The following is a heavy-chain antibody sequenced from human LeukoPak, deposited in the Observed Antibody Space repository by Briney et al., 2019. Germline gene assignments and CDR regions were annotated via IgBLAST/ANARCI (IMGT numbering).Heavy chain of an antibody. D-gene: IGHD2-2*01. J-gene: IGHJ4*02. CDR1: GGSISSSSYY. CDR2: IYYSGST. Sequence: PSETLSLTCTVSGGSISSSSYYWGWIRQPPGKGLEWIGSIYYSGSTYYNPSLKSRVTMSVDTSKNQFSLKLSSVTAADAAVYYCARLACSSTSCYFPDYFDYWGQGTLVTVSS. V-gene: IGHV4-39*01. CDR3: ARLACSSTSCYFPDYFDY.